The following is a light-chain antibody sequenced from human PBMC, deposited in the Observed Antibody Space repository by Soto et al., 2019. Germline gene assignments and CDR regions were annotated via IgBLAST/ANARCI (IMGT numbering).Light chain of an antibody. CDR3: QQRSNWPLTFT. CDR1: QSVSTY. V-gene: IGKV3-11*01. J-gene: IGKJ3*01. Sequence: EIVLTQFPATLSLSPCERATLSCSAGQSVSTYVAWYQQKPGQAPRLLIYDASTRATGIPARFSGGGSGTDFTLTISNLEPEDIGVYFCQQRSNWPLTFTFGPGTKVDIK. CDR2: DAS.